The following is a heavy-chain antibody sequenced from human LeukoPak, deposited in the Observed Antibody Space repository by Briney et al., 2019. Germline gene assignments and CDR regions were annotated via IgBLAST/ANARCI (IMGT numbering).Heavy chain of an antibody. J-gene: IGHJ4*01. CDR1: GFSFSNYG. Sequence: GESLRLSCAASGFSFSNYGMSWFRQGPGKGLEWVSTINTRADETHYADSVRGRFTIFRDNSKSILALHMSNLRVEDTAVYYCERDPSDYEWQRGWYRDFWGRGSQVTVSS. CDR3: ERDPSDYEWQRGWYRDF. D-gene: IGHD6-19*01. CDR2: INTRADET. V-gene: IGHV3-23*01.